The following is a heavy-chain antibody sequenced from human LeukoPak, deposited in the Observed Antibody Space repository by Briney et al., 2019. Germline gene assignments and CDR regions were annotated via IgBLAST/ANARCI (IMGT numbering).Heavy chain of an antibody. D-gene: IGHD5/OR15-5a*01. J-gene: IGHJ2*01. CDR1: GDSISSGGYY. CDR2: IYNSGTT. CDR3: ARGVSSHFWYFDL. V-gene: IGHV4-61*09. Sequence: SKTLSLTCTVSGDSISSGGYYWNWIRQPAGRGLEYIGHIYNSGTTNYNPSLTSRVTISADTSKNQFSLKVTSVTAADTAVYYCARGVSSHFWYFDLWGRGTLVTVSS.